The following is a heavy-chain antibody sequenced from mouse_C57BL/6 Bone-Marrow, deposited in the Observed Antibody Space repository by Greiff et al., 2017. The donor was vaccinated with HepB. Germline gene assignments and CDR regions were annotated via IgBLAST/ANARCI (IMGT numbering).Heavy chain of an antibody. Sequence: VQLQQSGPELVKPGASVKISCKASGYTFTDYYMNWVKQSHGKSLEWIGDINPNNGGTSYNQKFKGKATLTVDKSSSTAYMELRSLTSEDSAVYYCARRIGNYPALFAYWGQGTLVSVSA. V-gene: IGHV1-26*01. D-gene: IGHD2-1*01. J-gene: IGHJ3*01. CDR1: GYTFTDYY. CDR3: ARRIGNYPALFAY. CDR2: INPNNGGT.